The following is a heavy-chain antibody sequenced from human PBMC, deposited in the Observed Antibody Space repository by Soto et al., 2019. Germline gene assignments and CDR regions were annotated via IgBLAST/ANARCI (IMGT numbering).Heavy chain of an antibody. V-gene: IGHV1-18*04. J-gene: IGHJ4*02. CDR2: ISVYNGNT. CDR1: GYTFTSYS. D-gene: IGHD3-22*01. CDR3: ARADSYYDSSGYYYAH. Sequence: ASVKVSCKASGYTFTSYSIAWVRQAPGQGLEWMGWISVYNGNTNYAHKLQGRVTMTTDTSASTAFMELKSLRSDDTAVYYCARADSYYDSSGYYYAHWGQGTLVTVSS.